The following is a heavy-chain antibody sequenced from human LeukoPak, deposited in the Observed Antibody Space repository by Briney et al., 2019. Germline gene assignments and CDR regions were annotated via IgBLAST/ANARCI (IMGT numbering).Heavy chain of an antibody. CDR3: ARDVFGEGIAAAGDAFDI. Sequence: ASVKVSCTASGYTFTSYGISWVRQAPGQGLEWMGWISAYNGNTNYAQKLQGRVTMTTDTSTSTAYMELRSLRSDDTAVYYCARDVFGEGIAAAGDAFDIWGQGTMVTVSS. CDR1: GYTFTSYG. CDR2: ISAYNGNT. D-gene: IGHD6-13*01. J-gene: IGHJ3*02. V-gene: IGHV1-18*01.